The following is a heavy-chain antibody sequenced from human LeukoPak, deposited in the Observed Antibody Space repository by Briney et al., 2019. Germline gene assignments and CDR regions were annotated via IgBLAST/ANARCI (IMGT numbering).Heavy chain of an antibody. CDR2: IYSGGST. J-gene: IGHJ6*02. Sequence: GGSLRLSCAASGFTFSSYWMSWVRQTPGKGLEWVSVIYSGGSTYYADSVKGRFTISRDNSKNTLYLQMNSLRAEDTAVYYCARSIAARRMTYYYGMDVWGQGTTVTVSS. CDR3: ARSIAARRMTYYYGMDV. D-gene: IGHD6-6*01. V-gene: IGHV3-66*01. CDR1: GFTFSSYW.